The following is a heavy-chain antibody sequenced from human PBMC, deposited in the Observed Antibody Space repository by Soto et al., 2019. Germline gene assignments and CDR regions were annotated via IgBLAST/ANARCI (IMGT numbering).Heavy chain of an antibody. V-gene: IGHV4-59*01. J-gene: IGHJ5*02. Sequence: PSETLSVTCTVAGGSISSYYWSWIRQTPGKGLEWIGYIYYSGSTNYNPSLKSRVTISVDTSKNQFSLKLSSVTAADTAVYYCAREIDYGILTGLFDPWGQGTLVTVSS. D-gene: IGHD3-9*01. CDR3: AREIDYGILTGLFDP. CDR1: GGSISSYY. CDR2: IYYSGST.